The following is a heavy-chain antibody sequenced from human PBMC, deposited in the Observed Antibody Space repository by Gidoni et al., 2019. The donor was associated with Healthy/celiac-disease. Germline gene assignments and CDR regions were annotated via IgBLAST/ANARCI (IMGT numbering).Heavy chain of an antibody. CDR1: GYTFTSYG. CDR2: ISAYNGNT. CDR3: ARDPRRGFLVVPAARRFDP. D-gene: IGHD2-2*01. V-gene: IGHV1-18*01. J-gene: IGHJ5*02. Sequence: QVQLVQSGAEVKKPGASVKVSCKASGYTFTSYGISWVRQAPGQGLEWMGWISAYNGNTNYAQKLQGRVPMTTDTSTSTAYMELRRLRSDDTAVYYCARDPRRGFLVVPAARRFDPWGQGTLVTVSS.